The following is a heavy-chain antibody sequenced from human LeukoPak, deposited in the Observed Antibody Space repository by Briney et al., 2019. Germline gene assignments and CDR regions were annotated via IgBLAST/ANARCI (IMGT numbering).Heavy chain of an antibody. D-gene: IGHD2-15*01. CDR1: GGSISSSSYY. CDR3: ARVVAAKYYFDY. Sequence: SETQSLTCTVSGGSISSSSYYWGWIRQPPGKGLEWIGYIYYSGSTNYNPSLKSRVTISVDTSKNQFSLKLSSVTAADTAVYYCARVVAAKYYFDYWGQGTLVTVSS. J-gene: IGHJ4*02. V-gene: IGHV4-61*05. CDR2: IYYSGST.